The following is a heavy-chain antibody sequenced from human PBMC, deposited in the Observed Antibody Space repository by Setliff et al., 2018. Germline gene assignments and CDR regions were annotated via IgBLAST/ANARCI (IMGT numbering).Heavy chain of an antibody. V-gene: IGHV1-18*01. J-gene: IGHJ4*02. CDR2: ISGYNGYT. D-gene: IGHD3-22*01. CDR1: GYTFAKYG. CDR3: ARERGYYLDSTNYYYYFDY. Sequence: ASVKVSCKAFGYTFAKYGTSWVRQAPGQGLEWMGWISGYNGYTVYAQKLQGRVTLTTDTSTGTAYMELRSLRYDDTAVYYCARERGYYLDSTNYYYYFDYWGQGTLVTVSS.